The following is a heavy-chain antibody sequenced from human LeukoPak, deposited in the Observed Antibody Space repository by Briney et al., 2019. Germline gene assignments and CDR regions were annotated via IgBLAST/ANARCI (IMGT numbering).Heavy chain of an antibody. Sequence: PGGSLRLSCAASGFTFSTYSMNWVRQAPGKGLEWVSSISSGSSFIYYADSVKGRFTISRDNAKISLFLQMNSLRAEDTAVYYCARESSGYFYWGQGTLVTVSS. J-gene: IGHJ4*02. V-gene: IGHV3-21*01. CDR1: GFTFSTYS. CDR3: ARESSGYFY. CDR2: ISSGSSFI. D-gene: IGHD3-22*01.